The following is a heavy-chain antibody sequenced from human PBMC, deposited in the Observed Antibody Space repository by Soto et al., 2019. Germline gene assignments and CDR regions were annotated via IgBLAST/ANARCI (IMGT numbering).Heavy chain of an antibody. Sequence: GGSLRLSCAASGFTFTGYSMNWVRRAPGKGLEWVSSISSTTNYIYYGDSMKGRFTISRDNAKNSLYLEMNSLRAEDTAVYYCARESEDLTSNFDYWGQGTLVTVSS. CDR2: ISSTTNYI. CDR3: ARESEDLTSNFDY. V-gene: IGHV3-21*06. CDR1: GFTFTGYS. J-gene: IGHJ4*02.